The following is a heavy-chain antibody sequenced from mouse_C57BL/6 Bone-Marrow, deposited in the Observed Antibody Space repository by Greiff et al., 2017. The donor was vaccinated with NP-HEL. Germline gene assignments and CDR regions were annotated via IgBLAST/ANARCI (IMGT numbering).Heavy chain of an antibody. CDR2: ISYDGSN. J-gene: IGHJ4*01. CDR1: GYSITSGYY. V-gene: IGHV3-6*01. CDR3: ARGLLRSYYAMDY. D-gene: IGHD1-1*01. Sequence: EVKLVESGPGLVKPSQSLSLTCSVTGYSITSGYYWNWIRQFPGNKLEWMGYISYDGSNNYNPSLKNRISITRDTSKNQFFLKLNSVTTEDTATYYCARGLLRSYYAMDYWGQGTSVTVSS.